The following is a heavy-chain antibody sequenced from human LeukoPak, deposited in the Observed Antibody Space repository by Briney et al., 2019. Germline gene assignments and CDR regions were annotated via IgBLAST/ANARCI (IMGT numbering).Heavy chain of an antibody. CDR3: ARGLYCNSISCYLDY. CDR1: GDSISGYY. CDR2: MYTSGST. J-gene: IGHJ4*02. V-gene: IGHV4-4*07. D-gene: IGHD2-2*01. Sequence: SETLPLTCTVSGDSISGYYWNWIRQPAGKGLEWIGRMYTSGSTNYDPSLKSRVTVSVDKSKNQFSLKLSSVTAADTAVYYCARGLYCNSISCYLDYWGQGTLVTVSS.